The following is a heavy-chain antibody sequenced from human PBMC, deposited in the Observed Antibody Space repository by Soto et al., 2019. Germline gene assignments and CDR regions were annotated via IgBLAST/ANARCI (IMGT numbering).Heavy chain of an antibody. J-gene: IGHJ6*02. CDR3: ARGHTSSTYYYYYYGMGA. CDR1: GFTFSSYA. Sequence: PGGSLRLSCAASGFTFSSYAMHWVRQAPGKGLEWVAVISYDGSNKYYADSVKGRFTISRDNSKNTLYLQMNSLRAEDTAVYYCARGHTSSTYYYYYYGMGAWGQGTTVTVSS. D-gene: IGHD6-6*01. CDR2: ISYDGSNK. V-gene: IGHV3-30-3*01.